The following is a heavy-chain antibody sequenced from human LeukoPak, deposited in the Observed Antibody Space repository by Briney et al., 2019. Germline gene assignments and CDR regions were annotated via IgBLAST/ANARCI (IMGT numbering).Heavy chain of an antibody. J-gene: IGHJ4*02. Sequence: ASVKVSCKASGYTFTGYYMHWVRQAPGQGLEGLGWINPNSGGTNYAQKFQGRVTMTRDTSISTAYMELSRLRSDDTAVYYCAASREGYSSGWCDYWGQGTLVTVSS. CDR3: AASREGYSSGWCDY. CDR2: INPNSGGT. CDR1: GYTFTGYY. V-gene: IGHV1-2*02. D-gene: IGHD6-19*01.